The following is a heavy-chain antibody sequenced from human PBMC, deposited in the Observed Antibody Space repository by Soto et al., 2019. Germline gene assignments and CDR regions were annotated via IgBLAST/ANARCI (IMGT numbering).Heavy chain of an antibody. CDR1: GFTFSSYS. D-gene: IGHD6-19*01. CDR3: ARDLAVAGFFSSDYYYGMDV. CDR2: IISSSSTI. Sequence: PGGSLRLSCAASGFTFSSYSMNWVRQAPGRGLEWFLYIISSSSTIYYAVSVKGRFTISRDNAKNSLYLQMNSLRDEDTAVYYCARDLAVAGFFSSDYYYGMDVWGQGTTVTVSS. V-gene: IGHV3-48*02. J-gene: IGHJ6*02.